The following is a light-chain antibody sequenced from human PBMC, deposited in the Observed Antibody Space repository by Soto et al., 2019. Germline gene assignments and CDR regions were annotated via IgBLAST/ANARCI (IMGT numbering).Light chain of an antibody. V-gene: IGLV1-40*01. CDR3: QSYDSSLSAYV. CDR1: SSNIGARFD. Sequence: QSVLTQPPSVSGAPVQRVTISCTGSSSNIGARFDVHWYQQRPGSASKLLIYSNNNRPSGVTNRFSVSRSATSASLAITGLQAADEADYYCQSYDSSLSAYVFGTATKLTVL. J-gene: IGLJ1*01. CDR2: SNN.